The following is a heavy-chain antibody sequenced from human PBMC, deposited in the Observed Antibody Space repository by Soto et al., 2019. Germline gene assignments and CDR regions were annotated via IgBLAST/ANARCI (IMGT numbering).Heavy chain of an antibody. CDR2: IHYSGNT. CDR1: GASIRNYY. J-gene: IGHJ4*02. V-gene: IGHV4-59*01. Sequence: QVQLQESGPGLVKPSETLSLTCTVSGASIRNYYWNWIRQPPGKGLEWIGYIHYSGNTNFNPSLKSRVSISLDTSKSQFSLKLTSLTAADTAIYYCARVERTANVWYPFDYWGQGTLATVSS. D-gene: IGHD6-13*01. CDR3: ARVERTANVWYPFDY.